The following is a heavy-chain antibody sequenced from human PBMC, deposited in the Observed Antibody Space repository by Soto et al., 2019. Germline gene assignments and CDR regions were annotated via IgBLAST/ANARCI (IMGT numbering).Heavy chain of an antibody. Sequence: QVQLVESGGGVVQPGRSLRLSCAASGFTFSSYAMHWVRQAPGKGLEWVAVISYDGSNKYYADSVKGRFTISRDNPKNTLYLQMNSLRAEDTAVYYCAGDSSGYYYTQGYWGQGTLVTVSS. J-gene: IGHJ4*02. CDR2: ISYDGSNK. CDR3: AGDSSGYYYTQGY. D-gene: IGHD3-22*01. V-gene: IGHV3-30-3*01. CDR1: GFTFSSYA.